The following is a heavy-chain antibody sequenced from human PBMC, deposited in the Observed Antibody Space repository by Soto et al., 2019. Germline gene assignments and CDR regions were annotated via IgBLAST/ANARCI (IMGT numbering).Heavy chain of an antibody. J-gene: IGHJ5*02. CDR2: IHYTGSA. V-gene: IGHV4-39*01. D-gene: IGHD3-10*01. CDR1: GGSLSAPTYY. Sequence: QLQLQESGPGLVKTSETLSLTCAVSGGSLSAPTYYWGWVRQPPGKGLEWIGNIHYTGSAFYNPSLKSRVTISVDTSKNQFSLRLTAVTAADTAVYYCARVRGEVDNWFDPWGRGTLVIVSS. CDR3: ARVRGEVDNWFDP.